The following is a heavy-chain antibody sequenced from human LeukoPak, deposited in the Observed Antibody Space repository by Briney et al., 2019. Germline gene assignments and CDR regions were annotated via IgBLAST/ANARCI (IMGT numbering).Heavy chain of an antibody. D-gene: IGHD7-27*01. CDR3: ASLGTLRS. J-gene: IGHJ5*02. CDR1: GGSVSSSSYY. V-gene: IGHV4-39*01. CDR2: ISSSGTN. Sequence: SETLSLTCTVSGGSVSSSSYYWGWIRQPPGKGLEWIGSISSSGTNYNNPSLKSRVSISLDTSKNQFSVKLTSVTAADTAMYYCASLGTLRSWGQGTLVTVSS.